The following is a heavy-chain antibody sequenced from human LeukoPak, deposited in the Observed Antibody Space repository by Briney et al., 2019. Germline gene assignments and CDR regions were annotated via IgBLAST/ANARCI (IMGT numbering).Heavy chain of an antibody. CDR3: ARGXRRXWFGTIQAVDY. J-gene: IGHJ4*02. D-gene: IGHD3-10*01. CDR2: INPNSGGT. Sequence: ASVNVSCKASGYTFTGYYMHWVRQAPGQGLEWMGWINPNSGGTNYAQKFQGRVTMTRDTSISTAYMELSRLRSDDTAVYYCARGXRRXWFGTIQAVDYWGQGTLVTVSS. CDR1: GYTFTGYY. V-gene: IGHV1-2*02.